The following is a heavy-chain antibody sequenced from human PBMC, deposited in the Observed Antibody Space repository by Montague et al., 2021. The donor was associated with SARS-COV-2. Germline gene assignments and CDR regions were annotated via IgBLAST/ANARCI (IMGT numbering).Heavy chain of an antibody. Sequence: SLRLSCAASGFTFSSYAMSWVCQAPGKGLEWVSVIYSGGSSTYYADSVKGRFTISRDNSKNTLYLQMNSLRAEDTAVYYCAKTRRGMVRGGLMSISWFDPWGQGTLVTVSS. J-gene: IGHJ5*02. CDR3: AKTRRGMVRGGLMSISWFDP. D-gene: IGHD3-10*01. CDR1: GFTFSSYA. V-gene: IGHV3-23*03. CDR2: IYSGGSST.